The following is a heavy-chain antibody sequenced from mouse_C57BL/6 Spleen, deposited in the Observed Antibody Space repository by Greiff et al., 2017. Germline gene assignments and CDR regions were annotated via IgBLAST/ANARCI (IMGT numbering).Heavy chain of an antibody. CDR2: ISDGGSYT. CDR1: GFTFSSYA. CDR3: ARDLDGSSPDY. Sequence: EVHLVESGGGLVKPGGSLKLSCAASGFTFSSYAMSWVRQTPEKRLEWVATISDGGSYTYYPDDVKGRFTISRDNAKNNLYLQMSHLKSEDTAMYYCARDLDGSSPDYWGQGTTRTVSS. V-gene: IGHV5-4*01. J-gene: IGHJ2*01. D-gene: IGHD1-1*01.